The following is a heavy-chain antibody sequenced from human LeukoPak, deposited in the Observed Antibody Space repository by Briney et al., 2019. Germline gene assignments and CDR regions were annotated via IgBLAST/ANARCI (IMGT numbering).Heavy chain of an antibody. D-gene: IGHD3-22*01. J-gene: IGHJ4*02. CDR3: ATGGYDSSAYYYRIYYFDY. CDR1: GFTFSSYW. Sequence: GGSLRLSCAASGFTFSSYWMSWVRQAPGKGLEWMGGFDPEDGETIYAQKFQGRVTMTGDTSTDTAYMELSSLRSEDTAVYYCATGGYDSSAYYYRIYYFDYWGQGTLVTVSS. V-gene: IGHV1-24*01. CDR2: FDPEDGET.